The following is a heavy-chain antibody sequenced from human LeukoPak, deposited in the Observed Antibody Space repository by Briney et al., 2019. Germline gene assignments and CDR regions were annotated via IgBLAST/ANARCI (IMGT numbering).Heavy chain of an antibody. J-gene: IGHJ6*02. V-gene: IGHV1-46*01. Sequence: ASVKVSCKASGYTFTSYYMHWVRQAPGQGLEWMGIINPSGGSTSYAQEFQGRVTMTRDTSTSTVYMELSSLRSEDTAVYYCAREIAVATNGDYGMDVWGQGTTVTVSS. CDR3: AREIAVATNGDYGMDV. CDR2: INPSGGST. CDR1: GYTFTSYY. D-gene: IGHD6-19*01.